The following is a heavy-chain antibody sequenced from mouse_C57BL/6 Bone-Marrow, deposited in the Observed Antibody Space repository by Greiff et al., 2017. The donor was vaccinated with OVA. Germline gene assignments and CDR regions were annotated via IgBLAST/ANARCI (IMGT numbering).Heavy chain of an antibody. CDR1: GFTFTDYY. J-gene: IGHJ2*01. CDR3: ARYSNYVGY. Sequence: EVMLVESGGGLVQPGGSLSLSCAASGFTFTDYYMSWVRQPPGKALEWLGFIRNKANGYTTEYSASVKGRFTISRDNSQSILYLQMNALRAEDSATYYCARYSNYVGYWGQGTTLTVSS. V-gene: IGHV7-3*01. CDR2: IRNKANGYTT.